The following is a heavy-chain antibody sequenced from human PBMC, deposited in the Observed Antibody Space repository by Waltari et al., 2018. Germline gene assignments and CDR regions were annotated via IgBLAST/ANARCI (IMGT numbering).Heavy chain of an antibody. Sequence: EVQLVESGGGLVQPGGSLRLSCVASGFTFSTYSMNWVRQAPGKGLEWVSYITSSSSTRYYADSVKGRFTISRDNAKNSLYLQMNSLRAEDTAAYYCARDDNSGSYPYYFDYWGQGTLVTVSS. D-gene: IGHD1-26*01. CDR1: GFTFSTYS. J-gene: IGHJ4*02. V-gene: IGHV3-48*04. CDR3: ARDDNSGSYPYYFDY. CDR2: ITSSSSTR.